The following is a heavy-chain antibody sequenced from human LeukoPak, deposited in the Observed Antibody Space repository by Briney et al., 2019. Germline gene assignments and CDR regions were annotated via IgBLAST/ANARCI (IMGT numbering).Heavy chain of an antibody. CDR3: ARKYYYGSGLDY. CDR2: INHSGST. D-gene: IGHD3-10*01. J-gene: IGHJ4*02. CDR1: GGSISTTSYY. Sequence: SETLSLTCTVSGGSISTTSYYWGWIRQPPGKGLEWIGEINHSGSTNYNPSLKSRVTISVDTSKNQFSLKLSSVTAADTAVYYCARKYYYGSGLDYWGQGTLVTVSS. V-gene: IGHV4-39*07.